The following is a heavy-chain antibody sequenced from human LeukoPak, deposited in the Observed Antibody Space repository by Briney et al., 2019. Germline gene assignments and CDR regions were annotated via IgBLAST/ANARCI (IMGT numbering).Heavy chain of an antibody. CDR3: ARGREYQLLYRGAWFDP. CDR1: GYTFTSYG. Sequence: GASVKVSCKASGYTFTSYGISWVRQAPGQGLEWMGWISAYNGNTNYAQKLQGRVTMSTDTSTSTAYMDLRSLRSDDTAVYYCARGREYQLLYRGAWFDPWGQGTLVTVSS. V-gene: IGHV1-18*01. D-gene: IGHD2-2*02. CDR2: ISAYNGNT. J-gene: IGHJ5*02.